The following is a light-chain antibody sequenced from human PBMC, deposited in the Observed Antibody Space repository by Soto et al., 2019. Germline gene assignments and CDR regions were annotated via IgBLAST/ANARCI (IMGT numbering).Light chain of an antibody. V-gene: IGKV1-6*01. J-gene: IGKJ3*01. CDR3: LQAYNYPFT. Sequence: AIQMTQSPSSLSASVGDRVTITCRATQDIRNDLGWYQQKPGQAPNLLIFAASPLQIGVPSRFSGSGSGTYFTLTISSLQPEDFATYYCLQAYNYPFTFGPGTTVDIK. CDR2: AAS. CDR1: QDIRND.